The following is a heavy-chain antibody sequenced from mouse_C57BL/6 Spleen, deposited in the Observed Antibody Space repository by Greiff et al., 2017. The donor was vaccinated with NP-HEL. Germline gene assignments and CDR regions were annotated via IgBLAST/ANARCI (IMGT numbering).Heavy chain of an antibody. CDR3: ARGGADGVCYYAMDY. Sequence: DVQLQESGPELVKPGASVKIPCKASGYTFTDYNMDWVKQSHGKSLEWIGDINPNNGGTIYNQKFKGKATLTVDKSSSTAYMELRSLTSEDTAVYYCARGGADGVCYYAMDYWGQGTSVTVSS. V-gene: IGHV1-18*01. CDR2: INPNNGGT. CDR1: GYTFTDYN. J-gene: IGHJ4*01. D-gene: IGHD2-10*02.